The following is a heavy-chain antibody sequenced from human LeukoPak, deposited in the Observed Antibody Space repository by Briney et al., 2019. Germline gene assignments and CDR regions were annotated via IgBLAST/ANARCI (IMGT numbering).Heavy chain of an antibody. Sequence: GGSLRLSCAASGFTFASYGMNWVRQAPGKGLEWVSSITSYSVGGDINYADSLKGRFTVSRDNAKNSLYLQMDSLRAEDTAVYYCVRDNSGYYYLDFWGQGTLVTVSS. D-gene: IGHD5-12*01. CDR2: ITSYSVGGDI. J-gene: IGHJ4*02. V-gene: IGHV3-21*01. CDR3: VRDNSGYYYLDF. CDR1: GFTFASYG.